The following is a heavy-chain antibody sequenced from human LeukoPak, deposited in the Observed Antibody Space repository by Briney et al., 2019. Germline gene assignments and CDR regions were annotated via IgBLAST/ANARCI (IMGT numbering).Heavy chain of an antibody. Sequence: GGSQRLSCAASGFKFSDHYIDWVRQAPGKGLEWVSAISGSGGSTYYADSVKGRFTISRDNSKNTLYLQMNSLRAEDTAVYYCAIVIGSGWSHDYWGQGTLVTVSS. CDR2: ISGSGGST. J-gene: IGHJ4*02. V-gene: IGHV3-23*01. D-gene: IGHD6-19*01. CDR1: GFKFSDHY. CDR3: AIVIGSGWSHDY.